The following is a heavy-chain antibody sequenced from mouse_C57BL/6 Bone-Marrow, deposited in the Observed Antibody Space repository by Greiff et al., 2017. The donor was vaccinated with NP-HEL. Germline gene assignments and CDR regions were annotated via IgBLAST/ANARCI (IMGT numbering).Heavy chain of an antibody. J-gene: IGHJ2*01. Sequence: VQLQQPGAELVRPGASVKLSCTASGFTIKDYYMHWVKQRPEQGLEWIGWIDPENGDTEYASKFQGKATLTADTSSNTAYLQLSSLTSEDTAVYYCTTSYYFDYWGKGTTLTVAS. V-gene: IGHV14-4*01. CDR2: IDPENGDT. CDR1: GFTIKDYY. CDR3: TTSYYFDY.